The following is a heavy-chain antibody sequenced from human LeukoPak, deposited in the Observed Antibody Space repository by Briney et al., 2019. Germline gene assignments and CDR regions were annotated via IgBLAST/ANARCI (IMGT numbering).Heavy chain of an antibody. CDR1: GGSISSYY. CDR3: ARGGSSSGGYEGPSDY. CDR2: IYYSGST. J-gene: IGHJ4*02. D-gene: IGHD6-19*01. Sequence: SETLSLTCTVSGGSISSYYWSWIRQPPGKGLEWIGYIYYSGSTNYNPSLKSRVTISVDTSKNQFSLKLSSVTAADTAVYYCARGGSSSGGYEGPSDYWGQGTLVTVSS. V-gene: IGHV4-59*01.